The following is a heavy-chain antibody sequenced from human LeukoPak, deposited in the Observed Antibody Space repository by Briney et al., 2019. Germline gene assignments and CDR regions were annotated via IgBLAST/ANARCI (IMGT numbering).Heavy chain of an antibody. CDR3: AKDIGPLYYDSSGCAFDY. V-gene: IGHV3-9*01. CDR1: GFTFSSYA. Sequence: PGGSLRLSCAASGFTFSSYAMHWVRQAPGKGLEWVSGISWNSGSIGYADSVKGRFTISRDNAKNSLYLQMNSLRAEDTALYYCAKDIGPLYYDSSGCAFDYWGQGTLVTVSS. J-gene: IGHJ4*02. CDR2: ISWNSGSI. D-gene: IGHD3-22*01.